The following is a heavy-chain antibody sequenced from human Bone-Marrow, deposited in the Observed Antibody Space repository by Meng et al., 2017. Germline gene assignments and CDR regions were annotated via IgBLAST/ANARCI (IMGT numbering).Heavy chain of an antibody. CDR1: GFTFDDYA. J-gene: IGHJ6*02. Sequence: GGSLRLSCAASGFTFDDYAMHWVRQAPGKGLEWVSLISWDGGSTYYADSVKSRFTISRDNSKNSLYLQMNILRAEDTALYYCAKDRMSYSSSWDYGMDFWGQGTTVTVSS. D-gene: IGHD6-13*01. CDR2: ISWDGGST. CDR3: AKDRMSYSSSWDYGMDF. V-gene: IGHV3-43D*04.